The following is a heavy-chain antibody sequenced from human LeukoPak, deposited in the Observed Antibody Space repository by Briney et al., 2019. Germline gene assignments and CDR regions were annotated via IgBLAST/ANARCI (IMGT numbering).Heavy chain of an antibody. CDR2: IYYSGST. D-gene: IGHD4-23*01. CDR3: ARAIWAAGGWHP. J-gene: IGHJ5*02. CDR1: GGSISSYY. V-gene: IGHV4-59*01. Sequence: KASETLSLTCTVSGGSISSYYWSWIRQPPGKGLEWIGYIYYSGSTNYNPSLKSRVTISVDTSKNQFSLKLSSVTAADTAVYYCARAIWAAGGWHPWGQGTLVTVSS.